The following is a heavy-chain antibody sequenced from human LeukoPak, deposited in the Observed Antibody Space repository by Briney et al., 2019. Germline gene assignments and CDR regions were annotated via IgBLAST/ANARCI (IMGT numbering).Heavy chain of an antibody. CDR3: ASLQNYGLDYYYMDV. V-gene: IGHV4-38-2*02. Sequence: SETLSLTCTVSGYSISSGYYWGWIRQPPGKGLEWIGSIYHSGSTYYNPSLKSRVTISVDTSKNQFSLKLSSVTAADTAVYYCASLQNYGLDYYYMDVWGKGTTVTVSS. J-gene: IGHJ6*03. D-gene: IGHD4-17*01. CDR1: GYSISSGYY. CDR2: IYHSGST.